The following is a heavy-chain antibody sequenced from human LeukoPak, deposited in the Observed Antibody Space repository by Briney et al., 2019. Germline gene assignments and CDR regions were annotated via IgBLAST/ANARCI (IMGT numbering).Heavy chain of an antibody. J-gene: IGHJ4*02. D-gene: IGHD3-22*01. CDR1: GYSFNSHW. V-gene: IGHV5-51*01. CDR3: ARTIAFYYDSSSCMDF. CDR2: FHPGDSES. Sequence: GESLKISCKGSGYSFNSHWIGWVRQMPGKGLEWMGIFHPGDSESRYSPSFQGRVTMSADQTITTAYLQWNSLKASDTAMYFCARTIAFYYDSSSCMDFWGQGTLVTVSS.